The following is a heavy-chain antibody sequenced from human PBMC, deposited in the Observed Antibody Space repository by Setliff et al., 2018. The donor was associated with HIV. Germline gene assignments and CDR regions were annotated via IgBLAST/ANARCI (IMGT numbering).Heavy chain of an antibody. Sequence: ASVKVSCQASGHTFANSYLHWVRQGPGQGLEWMGIMNPNDGGTQYAQNFRGRVSMTRDTSTTTVYMELYSLRSEDTAVYHCARSDISGTGYFDSWGQGTLVTVSS. D-gene: IGHD1-20*01. J-gene: IGHJ4*01. CDR3: ARSDISGTGYFDS. CDR2: MNPNDGGT. V-gene: IGHV1-46*01. CDR1: GHTFANSY.